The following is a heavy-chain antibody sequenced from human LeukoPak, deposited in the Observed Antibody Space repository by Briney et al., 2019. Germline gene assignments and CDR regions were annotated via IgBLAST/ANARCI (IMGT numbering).Heavy chain of an antibody. V-gene: IGHV1-2*02. Sequence: GASVKVSCKTSGYTFTGYYMHWVRQAPGQGLEWMGWINPNSGGTNYAQEFQGRVTMTRDTSISTAYMELSTLRSDDTAVCYCAGGDIMVSIYWGQGTLVTVSS. J-gene: IGHJ4*02. CDR3: AGGDIMVSIY. CDR1: GYTFTGYY. D-gene: IGHD2-21*01. CDR2: INPNSGGT.